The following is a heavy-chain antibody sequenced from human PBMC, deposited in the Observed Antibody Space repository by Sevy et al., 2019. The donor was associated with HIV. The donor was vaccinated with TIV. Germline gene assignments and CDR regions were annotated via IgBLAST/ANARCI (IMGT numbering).Heavy chain of an antibody. J-gene: IGHJ4*02. CDR3: ARDLLDCSSTSCYTANDY. CDR1: GYTFTGYY. Sequence: ASVKVSCKASGYTFTGYYMHWVRQAPGQGLEWMGWINPNRGGTNYAQKFQGRVTMTRDTSISTAYMELSRLRSDDTAVYYCARDLLDCSSTSCYTANDYWGQGTLVTVSS. V-gene: IGHV1-2*02. CDR2: INPNRGGT. D-gene: IGHD2-2*02.